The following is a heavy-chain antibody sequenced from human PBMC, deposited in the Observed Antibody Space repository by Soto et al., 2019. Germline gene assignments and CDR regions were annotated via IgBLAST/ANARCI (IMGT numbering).Heavy chain of an antibody. D-gene: IGHD6-6*01. V-gene: IGHV1-69*13. Sequence: SVKVSCKPSGGTFSSYAISWVRQAPGQGLEWMGGIIPIFGTANYAQKFQGRVTITADESTSTAYMELSSLRSEDTAVYYCARDRDGGYSSSSGPFDYWGQGTLVTVSS. CDR3: ARDRDGGYSSSSGPFDY. CDR2: IIPIFGTA. J-gene: IGHJ4*02. CDR1: GGTFSSYA.